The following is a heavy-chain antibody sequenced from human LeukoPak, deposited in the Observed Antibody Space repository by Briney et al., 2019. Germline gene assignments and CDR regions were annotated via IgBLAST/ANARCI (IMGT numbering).Heavy chain of an antibody. CDR3: ARLKDVDTAMVFDY. D-gene: IGHD5-18*01. CDR2: IYPGGSDT. CDR1: GYSFTSYW. V-gene: IGHV5-51*01. J-gene: IGHJ4*02. Sequence: GESLKISCKGSGYSFTSYWIGWVRQMPGKGLEWMGIIYPGGSDTRYSPSFQGQVTISADKSLGTAYLQWSSLKASDTAMYYCARLKDVDTAMVFDYWGQGTLVTVSS.